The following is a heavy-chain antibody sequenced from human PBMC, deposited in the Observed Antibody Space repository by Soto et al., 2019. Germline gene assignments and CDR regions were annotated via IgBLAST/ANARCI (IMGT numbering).Heavy chain of an antibody. CDR3: AREGAAPYYYYSMDV. V-gene: IGHV4-31*03. J-gene: IGHJ6*02. D-gene: IGHD6-6*01. CDR1: GGSISSGGYF. Sequence: QVQLQESGPGLVKPSQTLSLTCTVSGGSISSGGYFWSWIRQHPGKGLEWIGFIYYSGSTYYNPSLKSRVTISVDTSKNQFSLKRSSVTAADTAVYYCAREGAAPYYYYSMDVWGQGTTVTVSS. CDR2: IYYSGST.